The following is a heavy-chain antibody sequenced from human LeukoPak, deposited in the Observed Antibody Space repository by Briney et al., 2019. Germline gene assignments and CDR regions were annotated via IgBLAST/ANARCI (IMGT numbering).Heavy chain of an antibody. V-gene: IGHV4-34*01. J-gene: IGHJ4*02. CDR2: VNHSGYT. CDR1: GTSFTSYY. D-gene: IGHD4-17*01. CDR3: ARMTTGHDY. Sequence: SETLSLTCGVSGTSFTSYYGSWIRQTPGKGLEWIGEVNHSGYTNMNPSLKSRVTISVDTSKNQFSLMMTSVTAADTAVYFCARMTTGHDYWGQGTLVTVSS.